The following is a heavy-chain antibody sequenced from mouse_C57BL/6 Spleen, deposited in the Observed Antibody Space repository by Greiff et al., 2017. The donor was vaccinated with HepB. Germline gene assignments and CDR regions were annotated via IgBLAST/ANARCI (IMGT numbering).Heavy chain of an antibody. J-gene: IGHJ4*01. CDR2: IYPGSGST. Sequence: QVQLQQPGAELVKPGASVKMSCKASGYTFTSYWITWVKQRPGQGLEWIGDIYPGSGSTNYNEKFKSKATLTVDTSSSTAYMQLSSLTSEDSAVYYCARYGDGYRDAMDYWGQGTSVTVSS. CDR3: ARYGDGYRDAMDY. CDR1: GYTFTSYW. V-gene: IGHV1-55*01. D-gene: IGHD2-3*01.